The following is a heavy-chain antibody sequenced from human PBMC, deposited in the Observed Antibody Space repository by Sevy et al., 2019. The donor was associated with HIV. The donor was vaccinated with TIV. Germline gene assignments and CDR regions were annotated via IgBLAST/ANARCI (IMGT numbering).Heavy chain of an antibody. D-gene: IGHD3-3*01. V-gene: IGHV3-15*01. CDR1: GFTFSKAW. CDR3: TTKKDFWSGYFYFDY. Sequence: GGSLRLSCAASGFTFSKAWMSWVRQAPGKGLEWVGRIKSNTDGGTTDYAEPVKGRFNISRDDSKNTLYLQVNSLKTDDTAVYYCTTKKDFWSGYFYFDYWGQGTLVTVSS. J-gene: IGHJ4*02. CDR2: IKSNTDGGTT.